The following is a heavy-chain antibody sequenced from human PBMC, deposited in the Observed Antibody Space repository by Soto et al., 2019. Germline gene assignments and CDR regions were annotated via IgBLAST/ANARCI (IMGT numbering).Heavy chain of an antibody. D-gene: IGHD3-16*01. CDR3: ARWGTTGGLDV. CDR2: TSYDGSNN. Sequence: QVQLVESGGGVVQPGTSLRLSCVGSGFTFRSYVIHWVRQAPGKGLEWVALTSYDGSNNFYGDSVKGRFTISRHNSRNTVELQMDSLTFDDTALYYCARWGTTGGLDVWGRGTLVSVSS. J-gene: IGHJ4*02. V-gene: IGHV3-33*05. CDR1: GFTFRSYV.